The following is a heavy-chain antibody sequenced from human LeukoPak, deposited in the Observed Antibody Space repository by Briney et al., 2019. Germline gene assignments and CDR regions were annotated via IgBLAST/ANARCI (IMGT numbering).Heavy chain of an antibody. D-gene: IGHD3-10*01. CDR2: MRSKTDGGTI. CDR1: GFTFSNAW. Sequence: SGGSLRLSCAASGFTFSNAWMSWVRQAPGKGLEWVGRMRSKTDGGTIDYAAPVKGRFTISRDDSKNTLHPQMNSLKTEDTGVYYCTTLLLWFGFDYWGQGSPVTVSS. J-gene: IGHJ4*02. CDR3: TTLLLWFGFDY. V-gene: IGHV3-15*01.